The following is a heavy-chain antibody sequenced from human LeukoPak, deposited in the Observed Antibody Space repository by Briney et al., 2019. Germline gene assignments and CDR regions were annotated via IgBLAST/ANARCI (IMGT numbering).Heavy chain of an antibody. CDR2: IGTSGVNI. D-gene: IGHD6-13*01. Sequence: GGSLRLSCAAPGFTFSSYAMGWVRQAPGKGLGWVSSIGTSGVNIYYANSVKGRFTISRDNSKNTLYLQMNSLRAEDTATYYCAKLLRSWYFFDYWGQGALVTVSS. J-gene: IGHJ4*02. CDR3: AKLLRSWYFFDY. CDR1: GFTFSSYA. V-gene: IGHV3-23*01.